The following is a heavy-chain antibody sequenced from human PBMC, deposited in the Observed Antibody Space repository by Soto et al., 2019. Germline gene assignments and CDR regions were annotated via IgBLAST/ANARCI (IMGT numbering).Heavy chain of an antibody. CDR2: INPSSATT. CDR1: GYSFIHCF. D-gene: IGHD1-26*01. Sequence: QVQLVQSGAEMKQPGASVKLSCQASGYSFIHCFMHWVRQAPGQGLEWMGGINPSSATTTYAQKFQARDTVTRDTSKNTVHMELSSLGSEATTMYYCARSLGETTALFDYWGQGSLVTGSA. J-gene: IGHJ4*02. V-gene: IGHV1-46*01. CDR3: ARSLGETTALFDY.